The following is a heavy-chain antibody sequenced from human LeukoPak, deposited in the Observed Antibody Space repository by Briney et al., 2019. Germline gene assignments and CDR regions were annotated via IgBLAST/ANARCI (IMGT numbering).Heavy chain of an antibody. CDR3: ARGPSGYDSYFDY. CDR2: INHSGST. J-gene: IGHJ4*02. Sequence: PSETLSLTCAVYGGSFSGYYWSWIRQPPGKGLEWIGEINHSGSTNYNPSLKSRVTISVDTSKNQFSLKLSSVTAADTAVYYCARGPSGYDSYFDYWGQGTLVTVSS. D-gene: IGHD5-12*01. V-gene: IGHV4-34*01. CDR1: GGSFSGYY.